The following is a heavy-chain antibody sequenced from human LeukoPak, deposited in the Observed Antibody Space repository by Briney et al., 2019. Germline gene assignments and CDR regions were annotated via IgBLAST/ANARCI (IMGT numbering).Heavy chain of an antibody. J-gene: IGHJ3*01. V-gene: IGHV4-34*01. D-gene: IGHD3-9*01. Sequence: SETLSLTCAVYGGSFSGYYWTWIRQPPGKGLEWIGQINHSGSTNYNPSLKSRVTISVDTSKNQFSLKLSSVTAADTAVYYCAGLGPYDIVTDDAFDVWGQGTLVTVSS. CDR3: AGLGPYDIVTDDAFDV. CDR1: GGSFSGYY. CDR2: INHSGST.